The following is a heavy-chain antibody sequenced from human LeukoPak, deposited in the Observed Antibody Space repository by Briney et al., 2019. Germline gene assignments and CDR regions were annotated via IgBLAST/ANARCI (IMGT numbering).Heavy chain of an antibody. J-gene: IGHJ5*02. V-gene: IGHV3-74*01. CDR2: INSDGSST. CDR3: ASNLPMIVVPAGITRWIDR. D-gene: IGHD2-2*01. CDR1: GFTFSSYW. Sequence: GGSLRLSCAASGFTFSSYWMHWVRHAPGKGLVWVSRINSDGSSTSYADSVKGRFTISRDNAKNTLYLQMNSLRAEDTAVYYWASNLPMIVVPAGITRWIDRGGQGTLV.